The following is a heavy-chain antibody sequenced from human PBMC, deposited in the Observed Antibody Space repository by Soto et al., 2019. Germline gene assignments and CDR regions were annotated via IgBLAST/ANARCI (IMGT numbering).Heavy chain of an antibody. V-gene: IGHV4-59*08. CDR3: ARHRRFYGGNPYGMDV. CDR1: GGSISSYY. D-gene: IGHD4-17*01. J-gene: IGHJ6*02. CDR2: IYYSGST. Sequence: SETLSLTCTVSGGSISSYYWSWIRQPPGKGLEWIGYIYYSGSTNYNPSLKSRVTISVDTSKNQFSLKLSSVTAADTAVYYCARHRRFYGGNPYGMDVWGQGTTVTVSS.